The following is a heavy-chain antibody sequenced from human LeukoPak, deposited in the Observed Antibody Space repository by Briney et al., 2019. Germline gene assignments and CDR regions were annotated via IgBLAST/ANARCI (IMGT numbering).Heavy chain of an antibody. CDR1: GGSISSGGYS. J-gene: IGHJ4*02. D-gene: IGHD4-23*01. V-gene: IGHV4-30-2*05. CDR3: ARDLLNEGNHLDY. Sequence: PSQTLSLTCAVSGGSISSGGYSWSWIRQPPGKGLEWIGYIYYSGSTYYNPSLKSRVTISVDTSKNQFSLKLSSVTAADTAVYYCARDLLNEGNHLDYWGQGTLVTVSS. CDR2: IYYSGST.